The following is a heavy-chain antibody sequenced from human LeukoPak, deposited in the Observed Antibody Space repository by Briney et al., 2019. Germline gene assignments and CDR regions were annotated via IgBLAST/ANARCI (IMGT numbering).Heavy chain of an antibody. D-gene: IGHD2/OR15-2a*01. Sequence: PGRSLRLSCAASGFTFSSYAMHWVRQAPGKGLEWVAVIPYDGSNKYYADSVKGRFTISRDNSKNTLYLQMNSLRAEDTAVYYCARDPQGNIIDYWGQGTLVTVSS. CDR1: GFTFSSYA. CDR2: IPYDGSNK. J-gene: IGHJ4*02. V-gene: IGHV3-30-3*01. CDR3: ARDPQGNIIDY.